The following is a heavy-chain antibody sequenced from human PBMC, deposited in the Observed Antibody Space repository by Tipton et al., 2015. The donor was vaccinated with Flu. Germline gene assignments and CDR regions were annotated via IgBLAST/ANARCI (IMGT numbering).Heavy chain of an antibody. CDR3: AREWSGGPYYYYYYYYMDV. CDR2: IYTSGST. D-gene: IGHD3-3*01. CDR1: GGSISSYY. V-gene: IGHV4-4*07. J-gene: IGHJ6*03. Sequence: TLSLTCTVSGGSISSYYWSWIRQPAGKGLEWIGRIYTSGSTNYNPSLKSRVTMSVDTSKNQFSLKLSSVTAADTAVYYCAREWSGGPYYYYYYYYMDVWGKGTTVTVSS.